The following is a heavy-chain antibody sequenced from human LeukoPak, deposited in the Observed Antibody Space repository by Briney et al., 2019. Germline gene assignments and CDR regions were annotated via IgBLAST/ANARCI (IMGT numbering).Heavy chain of an antibody. V-gene: IGHV1-3*01. CDR3: ARDITMVRGASLGY. D-gene: IGHD3-10*01. J-gene: IGHJ4*02. Sequence: ASVTVSCKASGYTFTSYAMHWVRQAPGQRLEWMGWINAGNGNTKYSQKFQGRVTITRDTSASTAYMELSSLRSEDTAVYYCARDITMVRGASLGYWGQGTLVTVSS. CDR1: GYTFTSYA. CDR2: INAGNGNT.